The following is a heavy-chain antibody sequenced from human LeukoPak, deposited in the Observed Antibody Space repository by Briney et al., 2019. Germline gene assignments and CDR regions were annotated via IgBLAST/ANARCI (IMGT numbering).Heavy chain of an antibody. Sequence: GGCLRVSCAAPGFTFSSYERNGGRQAPGGGVEWGSYISSRVSTIYYADSVKGRFTISRDNAKNSLYLQMNSLRAEDTAVYYCAGREVNWGRVVDYWGQGTLVTVSS. D-gene: IGHD2-15*01. V-gene: IGHV3-48*03. CDR2: ISSRVSTI. CDR1: GFTFSSYE. J-gene: IGHJ4*02. CDR3: AGREVNWGRVVDY.